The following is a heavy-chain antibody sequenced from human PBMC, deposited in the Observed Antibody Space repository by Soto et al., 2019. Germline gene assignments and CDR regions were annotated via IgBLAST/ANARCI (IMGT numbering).Heavy chain of an antibody. Sequence: QVQLVESGGGVVQPGRSLRLSCVASGFTFSSYVMHWVRQAPGKGLEWVAVLWYDGSKIYYADSVKGRFTIARDNSKNTLFLQMNSLRVEDTAVYFCARRTHCGGDCYSIDSWGQGTLVAVSS. CDR3: ARRTHCGGDCYSIDS. J-gene: IGHJ4*02. CDR1: GFTFSSYV. D-gene: IGHD2-21*02. CDR2: LWYDGSKI. V-gene: IGHV3-33*03.